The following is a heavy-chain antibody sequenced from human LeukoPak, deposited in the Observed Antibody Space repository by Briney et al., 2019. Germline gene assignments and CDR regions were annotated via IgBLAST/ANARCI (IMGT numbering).Heavy chain of an antibody. J-gene: IGHJ4*02. CDR3: AIDIGGSNGY. V-gene: IGHV3-30*03. CDR2: ISYDGSNK. D-gene: IGHD3-16*01. Sequence: GGSLGLSCAASGFTFSNYGMHWVRQAPGKGLEWVAVISYDGSNKYYADSVKGRFTISRDNSKNTLYLQMNSLRAEDTAVYYCAIDIGGSNGYWGQGTLVTVSS. CDR1: GFTFSNYG.